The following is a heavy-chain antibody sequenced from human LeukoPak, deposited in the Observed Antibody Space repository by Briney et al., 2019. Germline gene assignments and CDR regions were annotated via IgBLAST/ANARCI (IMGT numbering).Heavy chain of an antibody. CDR1: GFTFSSYS. V-gene: IGHV3-21*04. Sequence: GGSLRLSCAASGFTFSSYSMNWVRQAPGKGLEWVSSISSSSSYIYYADSVKGRFTISRDNAKNSLYLQMNSLRAEDTAVYYCAQFGPGMAVGDYWGQGTLVTVSS. CDR3: AQFGPGMAVGDY. J-gene: IGHJ4*02. CDR2: ISSSSSYI. D-gene: IGHD2-8*01.